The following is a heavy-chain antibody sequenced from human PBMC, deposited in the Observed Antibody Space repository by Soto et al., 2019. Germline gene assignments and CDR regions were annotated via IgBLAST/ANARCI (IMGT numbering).Heavy chain of an antibody. Sequence: SETLSLTCTVSGGSISSGGYYWSWIRQHPGKGLEWIGYIYYSGSTYYNPSLKSRVTISVDTSKNQFSLKLSSVTAADTAVYYCARGRFRYCSSTSCYGNLYYMDVWGKGTTVTVSS. CDR1: GGSISSGGYY. J-gene: IGHJ6*03. CDR2: IYYSGST. D-gene: IGHD2-2*01. CDR3: ARGRFRYCSSTSCYGNLYYMDV. V-gene: IGHV4-31*03.